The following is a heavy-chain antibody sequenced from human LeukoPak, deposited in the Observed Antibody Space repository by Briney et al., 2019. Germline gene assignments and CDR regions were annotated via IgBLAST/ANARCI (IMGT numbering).Heavy chain of an antibody. CDR1: GFTFTTYS. J-gene: IGHJ4*02. CDR2: ITCSGGIT. D-gene: IGHD2-15*01. CDR3: AKYRMATTPYFDY. V-gene: IGHV3-23*01. Sequence: GGSLRLSCAASGFTFTTYSMTWVRQAPGKGLQWVSAITCSGGITHYADSVKGRFTISRDNSKNTLYLQMNSLRAEDTAVYYCAKYRMATTPYFDYWGQGTLVTVSS.